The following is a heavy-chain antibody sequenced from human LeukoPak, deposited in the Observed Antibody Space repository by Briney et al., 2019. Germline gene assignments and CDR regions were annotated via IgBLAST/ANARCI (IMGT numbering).Heavy chain of an antibody. CDR1: GFTFSSYW. CDR2: IKQDGSEK. Sequence: GGSLRLSCAASGFTFSSYWVSWVRQAPGQGLEWVANIKQDGSEKYYVDSVKGRFTISRDNAKNSLYLQMNSLRAEDTAVYYCARDRIAVAGTPLDYWGQGTLVTVSS. J-gene: IGHJ4*02. V-gene: IGHV3-7*01. D-gene: IGHD6-19*01. CDR3: ARDRIAVAGTPLDY.